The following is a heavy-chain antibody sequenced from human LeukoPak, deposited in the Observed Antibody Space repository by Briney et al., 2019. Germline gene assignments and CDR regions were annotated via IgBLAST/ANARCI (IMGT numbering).Heavy chain of an antibody. Sequence: PSETLSLTCTVSGGSISSYYWSWIRQPAGKGLEWIGRIYTSGSTNYNPSLKSRVTMSVDTSKNQFSLKLSSVTAADTAVYYCERNRKGAENRYYYSMDVWGKGTTVTVSS. CDR2: IYTSGST. CDR1: GGSISSYY. J-gene: IGHJ6*03. D-gene: IGHD1-14*01. V-gene: IGHV4-4*07. CDR3: ERNRKGAENRYYYSMDV.